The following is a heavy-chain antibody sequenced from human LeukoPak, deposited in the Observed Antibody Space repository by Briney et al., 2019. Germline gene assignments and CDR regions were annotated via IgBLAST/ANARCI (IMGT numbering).Heavy chain of an antibody. CDR2: ISGSGGST. J-gene: IGHJ4*02. CDR3: AKDPVGRARYFDY. Sequence: PGGSLRLSCAASGFTFSNYEMNWVRQAPGKGLEWVSAISGSGGSTYYADSVKGRFTISRDNSKNTLYLQMNSLRAEDTAVYYCAKDPVGRARYFDYWGQGTLVTVSS. V-gene: IGHV3-23*01. CDR1: GFTFSNYE. D-gene: IGHD1-26*01.